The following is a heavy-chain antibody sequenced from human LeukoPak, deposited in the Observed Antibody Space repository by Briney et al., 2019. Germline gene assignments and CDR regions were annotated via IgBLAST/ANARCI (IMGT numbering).Heavy chain of an antibody. V-gene: IGHV4-39*01. J-gene: IGHJ4*02. Sequence: SETLSLTCTVSGGSISSSSYYWGWIRQPPGKGLEWIGSIYYSGSTYYNPSLKSRVTISVDTSKNQFSLKLSSVTAADTAVYYCARHLEMATITDDYWGQGTLVTVSS. CDR1: GGSISSSSYY. D-gene: IGHD5-24*01. CDR2: IYYSGST. CDR3: ARHLEMATITDDY.